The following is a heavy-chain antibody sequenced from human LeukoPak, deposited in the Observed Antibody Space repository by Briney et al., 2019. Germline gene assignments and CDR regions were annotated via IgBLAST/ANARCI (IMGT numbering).Heavy chain of an antibody. CDR3: VKDPGGGYCSGGSCWY. CDR2: IGDTGTNT. Sequence: AGSLRLSCAASGFTFSSNAMSWVRQAPGKGLEWVSGIGDTGTNTFYADSVKGRFTISRDNSKSTVYLQMNSPRAEDTAIYYCVKDPGGGYCSGGSCWYWGQGTLVTVSS. CDR1: GFTFSSNA. V-gene: IGHV3-23*01. D-gene: IGHD2-15*01. J-gene: IGHJ4*02.